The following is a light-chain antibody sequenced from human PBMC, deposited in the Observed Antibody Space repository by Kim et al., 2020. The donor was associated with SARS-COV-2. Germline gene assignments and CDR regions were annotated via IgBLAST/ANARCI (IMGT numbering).Light chain of an antibody. CDR3: QSADSTGTYWV. CDR1: ALAKQY. CDR2: NDS. J-gene: IGLJ3*02. V-gene: IGLV3-25*03. Sequence: SYELTQPPSVSVSPGQTARITCSGDALAKQYAFWFQQKPGQAPVLVIYNDSDRPSGIHERFSGSSSGTTVTLTISGVQAEDEAGYYCQSADSTGTYWVFG.